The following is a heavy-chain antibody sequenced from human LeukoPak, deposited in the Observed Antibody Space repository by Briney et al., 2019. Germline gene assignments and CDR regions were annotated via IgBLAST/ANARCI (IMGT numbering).Heavy chain of an antibody. D-gene: IGHD4-17*01. CDR2: ISSSSSII. J-gene: IGHJ5*02. CDR3: ARDIRYGDYAGWFDP. V-gene: IGHV3-48*04. Sequence: PGGSLRLSCAASGFTFSSYSMNWVRQAPGKGLECVSYISSSSSIIYYADSVKGRFTISRDNAKNSLYLQMNSLRAEDTAVYYCARDIRYGDYAGWFDPWGQGTLVTVSS. CDR1: GFTFSSYS.